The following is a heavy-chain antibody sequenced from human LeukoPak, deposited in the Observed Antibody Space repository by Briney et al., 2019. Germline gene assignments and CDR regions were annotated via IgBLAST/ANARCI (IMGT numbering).Heavy chain of an antibody. CDR3: ARVVVVPAGRWFDP. CDR2: ISYSGST. J-gene: IGHJ5*02. CDR1: GASFNPYY. D-gene: IGHD2-2*01. V-gene: IGHV4-59*01. Sequence: SETLSLTCTVSGASFNPYYWSWIRQPPGKGLEWIAYISYSGSTNYNPSLKSRVTISVDTSKNQFSLKLSSVTAADTAVYYCARVVVVPAGRWFDPWGQGTLVTVSS.